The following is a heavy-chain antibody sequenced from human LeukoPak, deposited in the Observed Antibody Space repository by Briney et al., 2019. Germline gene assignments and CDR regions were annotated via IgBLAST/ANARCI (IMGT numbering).Heavy chain of an antibody. CDR1: GFTFSSYG. J-gene: IGHJ4*02. CDR2: IWYDGSNK. CDR3: AKDVRMYYFDY. V-gene: IGHV3-30*02. Sequence: GGSLRLSCAASGFTFSSYGMHWVRQAPGKGLEWVAVIWYDGSNKYYADSVKGRFTISRDNSKNTLYLQMNSLRAEDTAVYYCAKDVRMYYFDYWGQGTLVTVSS.